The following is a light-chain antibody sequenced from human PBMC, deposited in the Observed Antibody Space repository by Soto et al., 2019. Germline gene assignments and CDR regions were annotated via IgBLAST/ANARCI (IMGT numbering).Light chain of an antibody. CDR3: QQYHFFWT. V-gene: IGKV1-5*01. CDR2: HAS. CDR1: RSISTW. Sequence: DIQMTPSPSTPSASLGERDNLTCRASRSISTWLAWYQQKPGNAPKLLLHHASILESGVPSRFSGSGSGTEFTLTISSLQPDDFATYYCQQYHFFWTFGQGTKVDIK. J-gene: IGKJ1*01.